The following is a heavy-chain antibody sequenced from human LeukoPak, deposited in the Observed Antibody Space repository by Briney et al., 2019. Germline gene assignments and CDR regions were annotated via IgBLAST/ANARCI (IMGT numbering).Heavy chain of an antibody. Sequence: PSETLSLTCAVYGGPFSGYYWSWIRQPPGKGLEWIGEINHSGSTNYNPSLKSRVTISVDTSKNQFSLKLSSVTAADTAVYYCARLYYYDSSGYYHDAFDIWGQGTMVTVSS. CDR1: GGPFSGYY. J-gene: IGHJ3*02. D-gene: IGHD3-22*01. CDR3: ARLYYYDSSGYYHDAFDI. V-gene: IGHV4-34*01. CDR2: INHSGST.